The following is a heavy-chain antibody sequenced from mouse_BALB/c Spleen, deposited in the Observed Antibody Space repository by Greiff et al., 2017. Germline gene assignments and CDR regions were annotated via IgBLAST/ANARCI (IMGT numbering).Heavy chain of an antibody. CDR1: GYTFTSYW. CDR3: AMIYYDYDGYAMDY. V-gene: IGHV1S132*01. J-gene: IGHJ4*01. CDR2: IFPGTGTT. Sequence: VKLQESGAELVKPGASVKLSCKTSGYTFTSYWIQWVKQRPGQGLGWIGEIFPGTGTTYYNEKFKGKATLTIDTSSSTAYMQLSSLTSEDSAVYFCAMIYYDYDGYAMDYWGQGTSVTVSS. D-gene: IGHD2-4*01.